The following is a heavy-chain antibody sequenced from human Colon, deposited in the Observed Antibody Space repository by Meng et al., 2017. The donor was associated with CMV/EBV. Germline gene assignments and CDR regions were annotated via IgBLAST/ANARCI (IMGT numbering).Heavy chain of an antibody. CDR3: VGGGSGYMDY. J-gene: IGHJ4*02. CDR2: IKTDGSYT. CDR1: GLTFSRWR. Sequence: LSCAASGLTFSRWRMHWVRQAPGKGLVWVSRIKTDGSYTTYADSVKGRFTISRDNAKNTLYLQMNSLRVEDTAVYYCVGGGSGYMDYWGQGTLVTVSS. V-gene: IGHV3-74*03. D-gene: IGHD5-12*01.